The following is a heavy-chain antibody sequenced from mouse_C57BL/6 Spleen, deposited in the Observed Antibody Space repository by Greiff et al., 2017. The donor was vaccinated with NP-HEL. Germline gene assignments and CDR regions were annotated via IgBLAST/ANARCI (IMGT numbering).Heavy chain of an antibody. Sequence: EVQLVESGGDLVKPGGSLKLSCAASGFTFSSYGMSWVRQTPDKRLEWVATISSGGSYTYYPDSVKGRFTISRDNAKNTLYLQMSSLKSEDTAMYYCASLVDGGFAYWGQGTLVTVSA. D-gene: IGHD2-10*02. CDR3: ASLVDGGFAY. CDR2: ISSGGSYT. J-gene: IGHJ3*01. V-gene: IGHV5-6*01. CDR1: GFTFSSYG.